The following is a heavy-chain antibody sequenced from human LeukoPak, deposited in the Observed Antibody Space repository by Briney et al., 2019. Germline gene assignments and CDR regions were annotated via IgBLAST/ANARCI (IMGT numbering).Heavy chain of an antibody. D-gene: IGHD3-16*01. CDR3: ARDSARERGLWFDP. J-gene: IGHJ5*02. CDR2: IIPIFGTA. CDR1: GGTFSSYA. V-gene: IGHV1-69*06. Sequence: SVKVSRKASGGTFSSYAISRVRQPPGPGLEWMGGIIPIFGTANYAQKFQGRVTITADKSTSTAYMELSSLRAEDTAVYYCARDSARERGLWFDPWGQGTLVTVSS.